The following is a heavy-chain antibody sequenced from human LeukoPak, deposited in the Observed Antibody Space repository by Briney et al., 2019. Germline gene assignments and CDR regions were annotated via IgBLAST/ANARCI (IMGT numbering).Heavy chain of an antibody. V-gene: IGHV1-8*01. CDR3: ARGWIQLWLYYYYYMDV. CDR2: MSPNSGNT. J-gene: IGHJ6*03. Sequence: ASVKVSCKASGYTFTSYDINWVRQATGQGLEWMGWMSPNSGNTGYAQKFQGRVTMTRNTSISTAYMELSSLRSEDTAVYYCARGWIQLWLYYYYYMDVWGKGTTVTVSS. CDR1: GYTFTSYD. D-gene: IGHD5-18*01.